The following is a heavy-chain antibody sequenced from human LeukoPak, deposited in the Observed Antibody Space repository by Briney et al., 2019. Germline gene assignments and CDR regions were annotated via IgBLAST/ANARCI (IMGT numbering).Heavy chain of an antibody. CDR2: MSPNSGHT. D-gene: IGHD3-16*02. J-gene: IGHJ4*02. V-gene: IGHV1-8*01. CDR1: GYTFTSYD. Sequence: ASVKVSCKASGYTFTSYDINWVRQATGQGLEWMGWMSPNSGHTGYAQKFQGRVTMTRNTSITTAYMELSSLTSEDTAVYYCARGLFTFGGVIAPMDFDYWGQGTLVTVSP. CDR3: ARGLFTFGGVIAPMDFDY.